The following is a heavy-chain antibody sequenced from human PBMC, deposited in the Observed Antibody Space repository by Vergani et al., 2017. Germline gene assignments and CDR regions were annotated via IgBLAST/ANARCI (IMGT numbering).Heavy chain of an antibody. CDR1: GYTFTAYY. D-gene: IGHD4-11*01. Sequence: QVQLVQSGAEVKRPGASVRVSCKTSGYTFTAYYIHWVRQAPGQGLEWMGWINPNSGGTNYAEKFQGRISMTRETSFDTAYMELRRLRSDDTAVYYCARTADDYHFDYWGQGTLVTVSS. CDR2: INPNSGGT. CDR3: ARTADDYHFDY. V-gene: IGHV1-2*02. J-gene: IGHJ4*02.